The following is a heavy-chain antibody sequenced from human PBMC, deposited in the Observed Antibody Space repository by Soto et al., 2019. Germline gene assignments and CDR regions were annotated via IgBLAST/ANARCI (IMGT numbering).Heavy chain of an antibody. CDR2: IWYDGSNK. Sequence: QVQLVASGGGVVQPGRSLRLSCAASGLTFSSYVMHWVRQAPGKGLEWVAVIWYDGSNKYYADSVKGRFTISRDNSKNTLYLQMNSLRAEDTAVYYCARGIAALYSFDFWGKGTLVTVSS. D-gene: IGHD6-6*01. V-gene: IGHV3-33*01. CDR3: ARGIAALYSFDF. CDR1: GLTFSSYV. J-gene: IGHJ4*02.